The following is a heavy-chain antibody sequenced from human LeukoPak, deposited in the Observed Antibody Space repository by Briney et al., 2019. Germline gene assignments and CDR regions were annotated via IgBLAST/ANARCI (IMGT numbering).Heavy chain of an antibody. CDR2: FDPEDGET. J-gene: IGHJ4*02. CDR1: GYTLSELS. V-gene: IGHV1-24*01. CDR3: ATEGDFLLDS. Sequence: ASVKVPCKVSGYTLSELSTHWVRQAPGKGLEWMGGFDPEDGETIYAQKFQGRVTMTEDTSTDTAFMELSSLRSEDTAVYYCATEGDFLLDSWGQGTLVTVSS.